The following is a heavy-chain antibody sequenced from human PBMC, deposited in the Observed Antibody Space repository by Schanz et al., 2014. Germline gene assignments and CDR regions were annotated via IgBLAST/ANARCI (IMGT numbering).Heavy chain of an antibody. Sequence: EVRLVESGGGLVQPGGSLRLSCEASGFDFNSYSMNWVRQAPGKGLEWLSYIATSSSTRHYADSVEGRVTISRDNAKNTVSLQMRRLRVEDTAVDYGASGVDVSAVQEGLQYWGQGTLVNVSS. CDR2: IATSSSTR. CDR3: ASGVDVSAVQEGLQY. D-gene: IGHD1-1*01. J-gene: IGHJ1*01. CDR1: GFDFNSYS. V-gene: IGHV3-48*01.